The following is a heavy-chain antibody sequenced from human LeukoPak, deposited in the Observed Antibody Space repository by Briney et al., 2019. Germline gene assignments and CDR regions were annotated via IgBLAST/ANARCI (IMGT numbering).Heavy chain of an antibody. V-gene: IGHV4-34*01. Sequence: SETLSLTCAVYGGSFSGYYWSWIRQPPGKGLEWIGEINHSGSTNYNPSLKSRVTISVDTSKNQFSPKLRSVTAADTAVSYCASHFYRGGDCYSGYFDHWGQGPLVTVSS. D-gene: IGHD2-21*02. J-gene: IGHJ4*02. CDR3: ASHFYRGGDCYSGYFDH. CDR2: INHSGST. CDR1: GGSFSGYY.